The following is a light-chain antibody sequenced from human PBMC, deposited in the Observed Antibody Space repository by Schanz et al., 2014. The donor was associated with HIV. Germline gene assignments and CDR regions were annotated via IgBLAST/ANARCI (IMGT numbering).Light chain of an antibody. J-gene: IGLJ3*02. CDR3: SSYTTSGSLV. V-gene: IGLV2-14*03. Sequence: QSVLTQPASVSGSPRQSITISCTGTSSDVGVYNYVSWYQQHPGKAPKLMIYDVNNRPSGASNRFSGSKSGNTASLTISGLQAEDEADYYCSSYTTSGSLVFGGGTKLTVL. CDR1: SSDVGVYNY. CDR2: DVN.